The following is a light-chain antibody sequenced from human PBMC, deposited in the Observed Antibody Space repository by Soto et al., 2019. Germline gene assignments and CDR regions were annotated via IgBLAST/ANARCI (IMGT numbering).Light chain of an antibody. CDR1: SSDVGAFNY. V-gene: IGLV2-8*01. Sequence: QSALTQPPSASGSPGQSVTISCTGTSSDVGAFNYVSWYQQHPGKAPKLMIYEVSKRPSGVPDRFSGSKSDNTASLTVSGFQTEDEADYYCSSYAGSDNYVFGTGTKVTVL. CDR3: SSYAGSDNYV. CDR2: EVS. J-gene: IGLJ1*01.